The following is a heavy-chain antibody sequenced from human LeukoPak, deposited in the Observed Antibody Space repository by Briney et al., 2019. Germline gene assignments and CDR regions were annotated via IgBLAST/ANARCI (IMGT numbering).Heavy chain of an antibody. V-gene: IGHV4-4*02. CDR2: IYHSGST. J-gene: IGHJ5*02. D-gene: IGHD5-18*01. CDR3: AREGGNVDTAMVGP. Sequence: SGTLSLTCAVSGGSISSSNWWSWVRQPPGKGLEWIGEIYHSGSTNYNPPLKSRVTILVDTSKNQFSLKLSSVTAADTAVYYCAREGGNVDTAMVGPWGQGTLVTVSS. CDR1: GGSISSSNW.